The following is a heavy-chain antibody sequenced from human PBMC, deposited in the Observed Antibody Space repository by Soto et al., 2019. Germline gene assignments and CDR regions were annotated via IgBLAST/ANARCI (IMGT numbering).Heavy chain of an antibody. Sequence: PGGSLRLSCAASGFTFDDYAMHWVRQAPGKGLEWVSGISWNSGSIGYADSVKGRFTISRDNAKNSLYLQMNSLRAEDTALYYCAGDSNYDPNTWFDPWGQGTLVTVSS. D-gene: IGHD4-4*01. J-gene: IGHJ5*02. V-gene: IGHV3-9*01. CDR1: GFTFDDYA. CDR2: ISWNSGSI. CDR3: AGDSNYDPNTWFDP.